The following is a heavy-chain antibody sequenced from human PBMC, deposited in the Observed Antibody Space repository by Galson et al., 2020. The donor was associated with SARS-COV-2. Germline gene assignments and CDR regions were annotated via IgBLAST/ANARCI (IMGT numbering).Heavy chain of an antibody. CDR1: GFTFSDYY. V-gene: IGHV3-11*01. CDR2: ISLSGSTK. J-gene: IGHJ5*02. CDR3: ARDIGNYFDP. D-gene: IGHD3-22*01. Sequence: KIGESLKISCAASGFTFSDYYMNWIRQAPGKGLEGVSHISLSGSTKDYADSVKGRFTISRDNAKNSLYLQMNSLRADDTAVYYCARDIGNYFDPWGQGTLVTVSS.